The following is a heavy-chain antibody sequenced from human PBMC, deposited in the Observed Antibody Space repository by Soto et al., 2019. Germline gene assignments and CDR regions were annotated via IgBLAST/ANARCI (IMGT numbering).Heavy chain of an antibody. CDR3: ARVNTTLVDHVDC. V-gene: IGHV3-53*01. J-gene: IGHJ4*02. CDR1: GFSVSGSS. CDR2: MHRGGST. Sequence: PGGSLSLSCVVSGFSVSGSSIFWVRQATGKGLVWVSLMHRGGSTDNADSVKGRFTTSRDKSKNTLYLHMNGLRVEDTAVYYCARVNTTLVDHVDCWGQGTLVTVSS. D-gene: IGHD1-1*01.